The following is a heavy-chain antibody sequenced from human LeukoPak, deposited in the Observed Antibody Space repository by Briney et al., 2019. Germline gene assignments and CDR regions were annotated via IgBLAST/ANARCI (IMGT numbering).Heavy chain of an antibody. CDR1: GGSITSGSYY. J-gene: IGHJ6*03. V-gene: IGHV4-61*02. D-gene: IGHD2-15*01. CDR3: ARSVEGYCRGGSCYYYSYYMDV. Sequence: SQTLSLTCTVSGGSITSGSYYWTWIRQSAGKGLEWIGRIYINGNTNYNPSLKGRVTISVDTSKNQFSLKLSSVTAADTAVYYCARSVEGYCRGGSCYYYSYYMDVWGKGTTVTVSS. CDR2: IYINGNT.